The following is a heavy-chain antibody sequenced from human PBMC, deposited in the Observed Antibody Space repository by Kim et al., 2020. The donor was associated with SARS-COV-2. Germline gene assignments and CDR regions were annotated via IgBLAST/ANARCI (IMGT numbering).Heavy chain of an antibody. CDR3: ASRNTTPLWFVRRPLNWFDP. Sequence: SETLSLTCTVSGGSISSSNYYWGWIRQPPGKGLEWIGSIYYSGSTYYNPSLKSRVTISVDTSKNQFSLKQNSVTAADTAVYYCASRNTTPLWFVRRPLNWFDPWGQGTLVTVSS. D-gene: IGHD5-18*01. V-gene: IGHV4-39*01. J-gene: IGHJ5*02. CDR1: GGSISSSNYY. CDR2: IYYSGST.